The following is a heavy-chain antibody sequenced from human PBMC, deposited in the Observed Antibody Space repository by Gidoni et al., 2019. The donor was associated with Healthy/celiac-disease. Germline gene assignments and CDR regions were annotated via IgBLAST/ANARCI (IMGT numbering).Heavy chain of an antibody. CDR2: INHSGST. J-gene: IGHJ4*02. CDR3: AMLDYDILTGYYRDY. CDR1: GGSFCGYY. Sequence: QVQLQQWCAGRFKPSETLSLTCAVYGGSFCGYYWSWGRQPPGKGLEWIGEINHSGSTNYNPSLKSRVTISVDTSKNQFSLKLSSVTAADTAVYYCAMLDYDILTGYYRDYWGQGTLVTVSS. D-gene: IGHD3-9*01. V-gene: IGHV4-34*01.